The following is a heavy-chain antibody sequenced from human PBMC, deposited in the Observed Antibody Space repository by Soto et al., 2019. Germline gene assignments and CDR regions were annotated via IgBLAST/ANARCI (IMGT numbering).Heavy chain of an antibody. D-gene: IGHD6-13*01. CDR2: IYYSGST. CDR1: GGSISSYY. J-gene: IGHJ5*02. V-gene: IGHV4-59*08. Sequence: QVQLQESGPGLVKPSETLSLTCTVSGGSISSYYWSWIRQPPGKGLEWIGYIYYSGSTNYNPSLKSRVTISLDTSKNQFSLMLRSVTAADTAVYYCARHAISSTWLNWFDPWGQGTLVTVSS. CDR3: ARHAISSTWLNWFDP.